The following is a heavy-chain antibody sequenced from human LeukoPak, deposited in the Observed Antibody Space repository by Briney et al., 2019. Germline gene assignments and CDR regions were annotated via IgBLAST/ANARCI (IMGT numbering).Heavy chain of an antibody. V-gene: IGHV3-21*01. CDR3: ARGDDSYWYFDL. CDR1: GFSFSSYS. J-gene: IGHJ2*01. D-gene: IGHD3-9*01. CDR2: ISSDSNFI. Sequence: GGSLRLSCAASGFSFSSYSMNWVRQAPGKGLEWVSSISSDSNFIYQADSVQGRFTISRDNSKNTLYLQMNSLRAEDTAVYYCARGDDSYWYFDLWGRGTLVTVSS.